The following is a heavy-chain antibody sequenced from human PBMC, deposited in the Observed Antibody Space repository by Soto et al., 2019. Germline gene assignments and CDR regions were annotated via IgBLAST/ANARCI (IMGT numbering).Heavy chain of an antibody. V-gene: IGHV3-30*18. Sequence: GGSLRSSFAASGFTFRSDGMHWVRQAPGKVLELVAVISYDGNNKYYAYSVKGRFTISRDNSNNTLYLQMNSLRAEDTAVFYCAKDERIAARASYYGKKVWGQATTVIVSS. CDR2: ISYDGNNK. CDR3: AKDERIAARASYYGKKV. CDR1: GFTFRSDG. D-gene: IGHD6-6*01. J-gene: IGHJ6*02.